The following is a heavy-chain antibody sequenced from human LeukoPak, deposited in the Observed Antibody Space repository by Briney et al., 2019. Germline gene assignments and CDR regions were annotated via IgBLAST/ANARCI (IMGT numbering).Heavy chain of an antibody. CDR3: ANYDFWSGSYVFDI. Sequence: ASVKVSCKASGYTFTGYYIHWVRQAPGQGLEWMGWIDPDNGGTNYAQKFQGRVTMTRDTSISTAYMELNRLRSDDTAVYYCANYDFWSGSYVFDIWGQGTMVTVSS. CDR2: IDPDNGGT. D-gene: IGHD3-3*01. CDR1: GYTFTGYY. J-gene: IGHJ3*02. V-gene: IGHV1-2*02.